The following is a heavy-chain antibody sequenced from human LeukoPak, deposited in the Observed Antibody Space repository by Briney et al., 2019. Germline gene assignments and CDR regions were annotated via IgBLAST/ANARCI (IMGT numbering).Heavy chain of an antibody. V-gene: IGHV4-31*03. D-gene: IGHD6-19*01. Sequence: PSQTLSLTCTVSGGSISSGGYYWSWIRQHPGKGLEWIGSIYYSGSTNYNPSLQGRVTISLDTSRNQFSLKLSSVTAADTAVYYCARDAGSSGWYDDAFDIWGQGTMVTVSS. CDR1: GGSISSGGYY. J-gene: IGHJ3*02. CDR3: ARDAGSSGWYDDAFDI. CDR2: IYYSGST.